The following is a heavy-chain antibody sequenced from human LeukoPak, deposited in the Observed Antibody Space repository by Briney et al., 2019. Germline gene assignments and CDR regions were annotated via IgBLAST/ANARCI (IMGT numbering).Heavy chain of an antibody. CDR3: ARQISRYCSGGSCYSGWEFYFDY. V-gene: IGHV3-48*03. D-gene: IGHD2-15*01. CDR2: ISSSGSSI. CDR1: GFTFSSYE. Sequence: PGGSLRLSCAASGFTFSSYEMNWVRQAPGKGLEWVLYISSSGSSIHYADSVKGRFTISRDNAKNSLYLQMNGLRAEDTAVYHCARQISRYCSGGSCYSGWEFYFDYWGQGTPVTVSS. J-gene: IGHJ4*02.